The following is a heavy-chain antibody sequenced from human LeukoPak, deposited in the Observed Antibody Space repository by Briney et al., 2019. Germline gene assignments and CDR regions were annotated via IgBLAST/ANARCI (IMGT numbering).Heavy chain of an antibody. CDR2: INQDGSEE. CDR3: VRDGGVSGYDLLDY. CDR1: EFTFSNYW. D-gene: IGHD5-12*01. Sequence: GSLRLSCAASEFTFSNYWMTWVRQAPGKGLEWVAHINQDGSEEHYMDSVKARFTISRDNAKNSLSLQMNSLRAEDTAVYYCVRDGGVSGYDLLDYWGQGTLVTVSS. V-gene: IGHV3-7*01. J-gene: IGHJ4*02.